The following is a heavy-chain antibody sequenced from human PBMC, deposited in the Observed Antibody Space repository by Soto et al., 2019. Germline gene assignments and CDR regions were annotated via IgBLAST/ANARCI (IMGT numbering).Heavy chain of an antibody. D-gene: IGHD2-15*01. CDR2: INAGNGNT. Sequence: ASVKVSCKASGYSFTSYAIHWMRQAPGQRLEWMGWINAGNGNTKYSQKFQGRVTITRDTSASTAYMELSSLRSEDTAVYYCARDLGGWPDYWGQGTLVTVSS. J-gene: IGHJ4*02. CDR3: ARDLGGWPDY. CDR1: GYSFTSYA. V-gene: IGHV1-3*01.